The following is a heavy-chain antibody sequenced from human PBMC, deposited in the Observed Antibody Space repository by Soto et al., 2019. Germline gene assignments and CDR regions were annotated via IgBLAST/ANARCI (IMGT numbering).Heavy chain of an antibody. CDR1: GFTFSSYV. Sequence: GGSLILSCAASGFTFSSYVRHWVRQAPGKGLEWVAVISYDGSNKYYADSVKGRFTIPRDNSKNTLYLQMNSLRAEDTAVYYYAKEKRVRLSTPYGMDGWGQGTTVTVSS. J-gene: IGHJ6*02. D-gene: IGHD2-2*01. CDR2: ISYDGSNK. V-gene: IGHV3-30*18. CDR3: AKEKRVRLSTPYGMDG.